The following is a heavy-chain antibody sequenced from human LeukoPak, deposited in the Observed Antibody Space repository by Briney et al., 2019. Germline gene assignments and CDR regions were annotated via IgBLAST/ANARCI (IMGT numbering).Heavy chain of an antibody. J-gene: IGHJ5*02. D-gene: IGHD5-24*01. CDR3: AKGSEMATSMTGFDL. V-gene: IGHV3-30*18. CDR2: ISYDGSNK. Sequence: GGTLRLSCAASGFTFSNYGMHCVRQAPGKGLEWVAVISYDGSNKYYADSAKGRFTISRDNSKNTLYLQMNSVIPRDAAVYSCAKGSEMATSMTGFDLWGQGTLVTVSS. CDR1: GFTFSNYG.